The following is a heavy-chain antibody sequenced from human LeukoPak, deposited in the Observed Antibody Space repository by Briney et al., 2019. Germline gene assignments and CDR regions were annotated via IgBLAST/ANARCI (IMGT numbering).Heavy chain of an antibody. Sequence: PSETLSLTCSVSGGSISSSSYYWGWIRQPPGKGLEWIGCIYYSGSTYYNPSLKSRVTISVDTSKNQFSLKLSSVTAADTAVYYCARLEGFYSNCFDPWGQGTLVTVSS. D-gene: IGHD3-22*01. CDR2: IYYSGST. CDR3: ARLEGFYSNCFDP. V-gene: IGHV4-39*01. J-gene: IGHJ5*02. CDR1: GGSISSSSYY.